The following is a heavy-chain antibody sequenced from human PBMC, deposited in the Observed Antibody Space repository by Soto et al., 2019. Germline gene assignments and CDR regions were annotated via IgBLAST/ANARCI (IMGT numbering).Heavy chain of an antibody. V-gene: IGHV1-18*04. CDR2: ISAYNGNT. J-gene: IGHJ6*02. D-gene: IGHD6-13*01. CDR1: GYNFTSYG. CDR3: AVAAAGTNYYGMDV. Sequence: GSVKVACKASGYNFTSYGISSVRQAPGQGLEWMGWISAYNGNTNYAQKLQGRVTMTTDTSTSTAYMELRSLRSDDTAVYYCAVAAAGTNYYGMDVWGQGTTDTVSS.